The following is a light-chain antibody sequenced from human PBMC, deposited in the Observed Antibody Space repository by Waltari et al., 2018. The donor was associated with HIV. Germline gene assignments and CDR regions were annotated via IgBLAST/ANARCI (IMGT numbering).Light chain of an antibody. CDR2: TNN. CDR1: NSNIRSNT. CDR3: AAWDDSLNGVV. V-gene: IGLV1-44*01. J-gene: IGLJ3*02. Sequence: SASGTPGQRVTISCSGSNSNIRSNTVNWYQQLPGTAPKLLIYTNNQRPSGVPARFSGSKSGTSASLAISRLQSEDEADYYCAAWDDSLNGVVFGGGTRLTVL.